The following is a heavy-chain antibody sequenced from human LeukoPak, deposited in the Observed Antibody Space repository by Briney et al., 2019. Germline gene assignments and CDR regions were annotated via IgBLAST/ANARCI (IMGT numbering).Heavy chain of an antibody. Sequence: GGSLRLSCAASGFSFSNDWMSWVRQAPGKGLEWVANIKLDGSDKYYVDAVKGRFTISRDNAKNSLFLEMNSLRAEDTAVYYCVRNGGSFDYWGQGTLVTVSS. V-gene: IGHV3-7*01. J-gene: IGHJ4*02. CDR2: IKLDGSDK. CDR3: VRNGGSFDY. CDR1: GFSFSNDW. D-gene: IGHD2-15*01.